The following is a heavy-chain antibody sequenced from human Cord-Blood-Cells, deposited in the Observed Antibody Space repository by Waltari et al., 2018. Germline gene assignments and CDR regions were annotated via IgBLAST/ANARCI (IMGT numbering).Heavy chain of an antibody. Sequence: QVQLQESGPGLVKPSQTLSLTCTVSGGSISSGGYYWSWIRQHPGKGLEWIGYIYYSGSTYYNPSLKSRVTISVDTSRNQFSLKLSSVTAADTAVYYCARRSFLRFLEWSTFDYWGQGTLVTVSS. D-gene: IGHD3-3*01. J-gene: IGHJ4*02. V-gene: IGHV4-31*03. CDR3: ARRSFLRFLEWSTFDY. CDR2: IYYSGST. CDR1: GGSISSGGYY.